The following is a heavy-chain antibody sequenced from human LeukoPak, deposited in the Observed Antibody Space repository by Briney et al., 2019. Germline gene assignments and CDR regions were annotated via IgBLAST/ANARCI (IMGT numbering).Heavy chain of an antibody. V-gene: IGHV3-30*02. CDR3: AKDHLTVTQRNRMDY. Sequence: GGSLRLSCAASGFTFSSYGMHWVRQAPSKGLEWVAFIRYDGGNKYYADSVKGRFTISRDNSKNTLYLQMNSLRAEDTAVYYCAKDHLTVTQRNRMDYWGQGTLVTVSS. CDR1: GFTFSSYG. D-gene: IGHD4-11*01. J-gene: IGHJ4*02. CDR2: IRYDGGNK.